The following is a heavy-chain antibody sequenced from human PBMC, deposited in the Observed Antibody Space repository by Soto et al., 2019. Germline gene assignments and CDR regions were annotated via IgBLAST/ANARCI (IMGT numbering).Heavy chain of an antibody. J-gene: IGHJ4*02. CDR3: AKDLFYYDSSGYYPMSFDY. Sequence: GGSLRLSCAVSGVTFSRYGMHWVRQAPGKGLEWVAVISDDGSTEYYADSVKGRFIISRDNPKNTLYLQMNSLRAEGTAVYYCAKDLFYYDSSGYYPMSFDYWGQGTLVTVS. D-gene: IGHD3-22*01. CDR1: GVTFSRYG. V-gene: IGHV3-30*05. CDR2: ISDDGSTE.